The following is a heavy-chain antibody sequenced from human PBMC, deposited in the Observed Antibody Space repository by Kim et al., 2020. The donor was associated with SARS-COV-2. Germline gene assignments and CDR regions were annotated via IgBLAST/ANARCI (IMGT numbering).Heavy chain of an antibody. CDR2: ITPNSGDT. Sequence: ASVKVSCKASGYSFTTHYIHWVRQAPGHGLEWLGRITPNSGDTNYAQKFQDRVTMTRDTSISTANMELRRLTSDDTAVYYCARDGNWDYTMDDWGQGTTV. J-gene: IGHJ6*02. CDR1: GYSFTTHY. V-gene: IGHV1-2*06. CDR3: ARDGNWDYTMDD. D-gene: IGHD1-1*01.